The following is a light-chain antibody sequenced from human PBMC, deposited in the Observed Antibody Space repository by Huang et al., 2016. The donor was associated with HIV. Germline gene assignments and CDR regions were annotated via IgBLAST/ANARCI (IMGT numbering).Light chain of an antibody. V-gene: IGKV3-20*01. J-gene: IGKJ2*01. CDR1: RSIASGF. CDR3: QHYGSSGT. Sequence: DIVLTQSPGTLSLSPGERATLSCRASRSIASGFIAWYQQKPGQAPRPLIYGASSRATGIPARFSGSGSATDFTLTISILDPEDFAVYYCQHYGSSGTFGQGTKLEMK. CDR2: GAS.